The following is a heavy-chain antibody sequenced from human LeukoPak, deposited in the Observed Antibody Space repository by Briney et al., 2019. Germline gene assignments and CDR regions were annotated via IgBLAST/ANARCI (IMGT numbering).Heavy chain of an antibody. CDR2: ISKDGSSK. V-gene: IGHV3-30*04. CDR1: GFTFSHYA. J-gene: IGHJ5*02. D-gene: IGHD1-14*01. Sequence: PGGSLRLSCAASGFTFSHYAMHWVRQAPGKGLEWVAIISKDGSSKFYADSVKGRFTVSRDNSKNTLYVQMNSLRPEDTAVYFCFRDGRSIKWRTIWLDPWGQGTLATVYS. CDR3: FRDGRSIKWRTIWLDP.